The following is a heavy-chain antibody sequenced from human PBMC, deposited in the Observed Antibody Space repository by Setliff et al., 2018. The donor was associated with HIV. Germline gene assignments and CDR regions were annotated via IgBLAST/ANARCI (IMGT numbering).Heavy chain of an antibody. CDR2: INYRGVT. J-gene: IGHJ4*02. CDR1: GGSISTYY. V-gene: IGHV4-59*01. D-gene: IGHD6-19*01. CDR3: ARWVYNSAWSLDY. Sequence: SETLSLTCTVSGGSISTYYWNWIRQSPGTGLEWIGDINYRGVTYYNPSLKSRVTFSLDTSKNQFSLTLTSVTAADTATYYCARWVYNSAWSLDYWGQGTLVTVSS.